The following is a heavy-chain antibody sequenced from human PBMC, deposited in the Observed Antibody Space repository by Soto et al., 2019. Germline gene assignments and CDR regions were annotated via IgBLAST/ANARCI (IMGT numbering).Heavy chain of an antibody. CDR3: ARDHNRRGKLPNNWFDP. CDR2: IYYSGST. V-gene: IGHV4-31*03. CDR1: GGSISSGGYY. D-gene: IGHD2-15*01. J-gene: IGHJ5*02. Sequence: QVQLQESGPGLVKPSQTLSLTCTVSGGSISSGGYYSSWIRQHPGKGLEWIGYIYYSGSTYYNPSLKSRVTISIDTSKNQFSLKLSSVTAADTAVYYCARDHNRRGKLPNNWFDPWGQGTLVTVSS.